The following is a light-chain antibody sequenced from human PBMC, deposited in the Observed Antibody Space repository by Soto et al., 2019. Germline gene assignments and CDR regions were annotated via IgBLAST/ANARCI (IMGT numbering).Light chain of an antibody. CDR2: DVS. Sequence: QSVLNPPAPVSGSPGQSITIFCTGKNIDVVGYNYVSWYQQHPGKAPKLMIYDVSNRPSGVSNRFSGSKSGNTASLTISGLQAEDEADYYCSSYTSSRYVFGTGTKVTVL. J-gene: IGLJ1*01. V-gene: IGLV2-14*01. CDR3: SSYTSSRYV. CDR1: NIDVVGYNY.